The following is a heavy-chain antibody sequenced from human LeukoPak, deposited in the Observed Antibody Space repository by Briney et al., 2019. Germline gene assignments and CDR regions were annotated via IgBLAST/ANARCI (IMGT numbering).Heavy chain of an antibody. D-gene: IGHD4-23*01. CDR1: GASISSGSYY. V-gene: IGHV4-61*02. J-gene: IGHJ3*02. CDR2: IYTSGYT. CDR3: ARVGPLTTVVTQWAFDI. Sequence: KPSETLSLTCTVSGASISSGSYYWSWIRQPAGKGLEWIGRIYTSGYTNYNPSLKSRATISVDTSKNQFSLKLNSVTAADTAVYYCARVGPLTTVVTQWAFDIWGQGTMVTVSS.